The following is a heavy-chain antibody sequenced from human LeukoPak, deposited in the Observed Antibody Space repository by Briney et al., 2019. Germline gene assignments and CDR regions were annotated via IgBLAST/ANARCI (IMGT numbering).Heavy chain of an antibody. CDR2: IYHSGST. CDR3: VRGGGVVGATTWNY. D-gene: IGHD1-26*01. V-gene: IGHV4-4*02. CDR1: GGSINIDNW. J-gene: IGHJ4*02. Sequence: PSETLSLTCAVSGGSINIDNWWSWVRQPPGKGLEWIGEIYHSGSTNYNPSLKSRVTISVDKSKNQFSLNLSSVTAADTAVYYCVRGGGVVGATTWNYWGQGTLVTVSS.